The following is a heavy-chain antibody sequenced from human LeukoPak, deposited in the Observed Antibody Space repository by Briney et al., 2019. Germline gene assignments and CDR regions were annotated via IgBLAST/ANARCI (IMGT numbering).Heavy chain of an antibody. D-gene: IGHD2-2*01. J-gene: IGHJ4*02. CDR3: ARVSRYCSSTSCRILDY. Sequence: ASVKVSCKASGYTFTGYYMHWVRQAPGQRLEWMGWINPNSGGTNYAQKFQGRVTMTRDTSISTAYMEVSRLRSDDTAVYYCARVSRYCSSTSCRILDYWGQGTLVTVSS. V-gene: IGHV1-2*02. CDR1: GYTFTGYY. CDR2: INPNSGGT.